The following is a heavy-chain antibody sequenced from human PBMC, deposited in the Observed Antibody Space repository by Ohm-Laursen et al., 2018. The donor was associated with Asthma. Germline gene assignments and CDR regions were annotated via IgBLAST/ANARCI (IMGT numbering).Heavy chain of an antibody. CDR1: GFTFNSYG. J-gene: IGHJ6*02. V-gene: IGHV3-33*06. CDR2: GGSYYDGGLK. Sequence: SLRLSCAASGFTFNSYGMHWVRQAPGKGLEWVAVGGSYYDGGLKYYADSVNGRFTVSRDDSKNTLYLQMNRLRAEDTAVYCCSNLVDVWGQGTTVTVSS. CDR3: SNLVDV. D-gene: IGHD3-16*01.